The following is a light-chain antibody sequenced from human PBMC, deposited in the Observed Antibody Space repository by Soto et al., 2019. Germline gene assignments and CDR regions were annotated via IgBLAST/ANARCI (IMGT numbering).Light chain of an antibody. V-gene: IGKV1-39*01. CDR2: CAS. CDR3: QQSYSTTWT. J-gene: IGKJ1*01. CDR1: QSISTY. Sequence: DIQMTQSPSSLCASVGDRVTIECRASQSISTYLNWFHQKPGKAPKVLIYCASSLQSGVPSRFSGSGSGTDFTLTISSLQPEDFATYSCQQSYSTTWTFGQGTKVEIK.